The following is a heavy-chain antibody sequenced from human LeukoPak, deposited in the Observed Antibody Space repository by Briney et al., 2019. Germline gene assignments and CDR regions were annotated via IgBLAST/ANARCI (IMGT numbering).Heavy chain of an antibody. D-gene: IGHD1-20*01. CDR2: ISPSDNNI. J-gene: IGHJ4*02. CDR1: GFIFSSYS. CDR3: ARDHNWAFDY. Sequence: PGGSLRLSCVASGFIFSSYSMNWVRQAPGKGLEWISYISPSDNNIHYADSVRGRFTISRDNAKNSLYLQMSSLTVEDTAVYYCARDHNWAFDYWGQGALVTVSS. V-gene: IGHV3-48*01.